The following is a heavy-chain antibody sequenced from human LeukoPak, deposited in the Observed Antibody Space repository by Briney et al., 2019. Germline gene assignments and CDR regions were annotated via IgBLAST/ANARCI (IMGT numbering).Heavy chain of an antibody. D-gene: IGHD4-11*01. V-gene: IGHV4-39*02. CDR3: ARDHDYGNYGTYEDY. J-gene: IGHJ4*02. CDR1: GGSISSSTYF. Sequence: SETLSLTCSVSGGSISSSTYFWGWIRQPPGKGLEWIGSIFYRGSTWYNPSLKSRVTISVDTSKNQFSLHLSSVTPEGTAVYYCARDHDYGNYGTYEDYWGQGTLVTVSS. CDR2: IFYRGST.